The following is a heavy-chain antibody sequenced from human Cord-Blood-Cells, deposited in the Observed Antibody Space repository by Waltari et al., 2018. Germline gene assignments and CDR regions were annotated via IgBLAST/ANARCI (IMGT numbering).Heavy chain of an antibody. V-gene: IGHV3-30-3*01. Sequence: QVQLVESGGGVVQPGRSLRLSCAASGFTFSSYAMHCVRPAPATGLEWVAVISYDGSNKYYADSVKGRFTISRDNSKNTLYLQMNSLRAEDTAVYYCAREVYYDFWSGYYYYYYGMDVWGQGTTVTVSS. CDR2: ISYDGSNK. D-gene: IGHD3-3*01. CDR3: AREVYYDFWSGYYYYYYGMDV. CDR1: GFTFSSYA. J-gene: IGHJ6*02.